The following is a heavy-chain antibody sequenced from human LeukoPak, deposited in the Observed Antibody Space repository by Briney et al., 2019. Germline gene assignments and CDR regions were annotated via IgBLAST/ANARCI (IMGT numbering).Heavy chain of an antibody. CDR1: GYSFTSYW. V-gene: IGHV5-51*01. D-gene: IGHD6-19*01. CDR2: IYPGDSDT. CDR3: ARCSAPSGWYLDAFDI. Sequence: GESLKISCKGSGYSFTSYWIGWVRQMPGKGLEWMGIIYPGDSDTRYSPSFQGQVTISADKSISTAYLQWSSLKASDTAMYYCARCSAPSGWYLDAFDIWGQGTMVTVSS. J-gene: IGHJ3*02.